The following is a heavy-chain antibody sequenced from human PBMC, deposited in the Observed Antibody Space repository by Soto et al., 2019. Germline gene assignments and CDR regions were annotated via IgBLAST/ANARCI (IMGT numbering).Heavy chain of an antibody. V-gene: IGHV1-69*13. CDR3: ARERSGYDYLVDY. CDR1: GGTFSSYA. D-gene: IGHD5-12*01. CDR2: IIPIFGTA. J-gene: IGHJ4*02. Sequence: GASVKVSCKASGGTFSSYAISWVRQAPGQGLEWMGGIIPIFGTANYAQKFQGRVTITADGSTSTAYMELSSLRSEDTAVYYCARERSGYDYLVDYWGQGTLVTVSS.